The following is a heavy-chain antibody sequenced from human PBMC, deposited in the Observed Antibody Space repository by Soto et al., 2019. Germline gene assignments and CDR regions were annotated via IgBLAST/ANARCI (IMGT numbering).Heavy chain of an antibody. Sequence: GGSLRLSCAASGFTFSSYEMNWVRQAPGKGLEWVSYISSSGSTIYYADSVKGRFSISRDNAKNSLYLQMNSLRAEDTAVYYCARYYYDSSGYYLNWFDPWGQGTLVTVSS. J-gene: IGHJ5*02. CDR3: ARYYYDSSGYYLNWFDP. V-gene: IGHV3-48*03. CDR2: ISSSGSTI. CDR1: GFTFSSYE. D-gene: IGHD3-22*01.